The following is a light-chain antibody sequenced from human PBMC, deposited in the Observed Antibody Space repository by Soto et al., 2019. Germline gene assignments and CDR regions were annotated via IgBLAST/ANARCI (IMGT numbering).Light chain of an antibody. CDR1: SGHSSYA. CDR2: LNSDGSH. Sequence: QPVLTQSPSASASLGASVKLTCTLSSGHSSYAIAWHQQQPEKGPRYLMKLNSDGSHSKGDGIPDRFSGSSSGAERYLTISSLQSEDEADYYCQTWGTGIHEKVFGGGTKLTVL. V-gene: IGLV4-69*01. CDR3: QTWGTGIHEKV. J-gene: IGLJ3*02.